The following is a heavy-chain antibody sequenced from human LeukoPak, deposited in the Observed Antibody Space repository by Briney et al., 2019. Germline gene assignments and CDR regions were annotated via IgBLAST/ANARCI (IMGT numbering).Heavy chain of an antibody. CDR1: GGTFSSYA. V-gene: IGHV1-69*06. Sequence: ASVKVPCKASGGTFSSYAISWVRQAPGQGLEWMGGIIPIFGTANYAQKFQGRVTITADKSTSTAYMELSSLRSEDTAVYYCARDLADYDILTGYYNPNYFDYWGQGTLVTVSS. J-gene: IGHJ4*02. CDR3: ARDLADYDILTGYYNPNYFDY. D-gene: IGHD3-9*01. CDR2: IIPIFGTA.